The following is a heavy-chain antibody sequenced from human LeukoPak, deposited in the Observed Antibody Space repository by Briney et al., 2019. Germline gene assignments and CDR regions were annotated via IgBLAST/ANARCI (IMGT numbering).Heavy chain of an antibody. CDR3: ASLGGYYESSGSSQHEAFDI. CDR1: GGSINNYF. D-gene: IGHD3-22*01. V-gene: IGHV4-59*01. Sequence: SETLSLTCTVSGGSINNYFWSWIRQPPGKGLEWIGYIHNSGSSNYNPSLKSRATFSVDTSENQLSLRLNSVTAADTAVYYCASLGGYYESSGSSQHEAFDIWGQGTMVTVSS. CDR2: IHNSGSS. J-gene: IGHJ3*02.